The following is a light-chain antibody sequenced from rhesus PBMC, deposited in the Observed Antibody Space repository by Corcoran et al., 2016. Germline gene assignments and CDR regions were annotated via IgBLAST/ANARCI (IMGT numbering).Light chain of an antibody. Sequence: DIQMTQSPSSLSASAGDRVTVTCRTSQAINREVSWYQQKPGKAPTLLVYAASNLQTGVSSRFSGSGSGTDFTLTISSLQPEDVATYYCQQDYTAPSSFGQGTKVDIK. V-gene: IGKV1-94*01. CDR2: AAS. J-gene: IGKJ2*01. CDR1: QAINRE. CDR3: QQDYTAPSS.